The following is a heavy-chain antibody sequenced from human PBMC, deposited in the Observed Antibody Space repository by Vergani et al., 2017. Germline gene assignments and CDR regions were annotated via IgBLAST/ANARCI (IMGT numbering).Heavy chain of an antibody. J-gene: IGHJ5*02. V-gene: IGHV1-2*02. CDR1: GYTFTGYY. Sequence: QVQLVQSGAEVKKPGASVKVSCKASGYTFTGYYMHWVRQAPGQGLEWMGWINPNSGGTNYAQKFQGRVTMTRDTSISTAYMELSRLRSDDTAVYYCARTRSTSYSNSLNWFDPWGQGTLVTVSS. D-gene: IGHD4-11*01. CDR2: INPNSGGT. CDR3: ARTRSTSYSNSLNWFDP.